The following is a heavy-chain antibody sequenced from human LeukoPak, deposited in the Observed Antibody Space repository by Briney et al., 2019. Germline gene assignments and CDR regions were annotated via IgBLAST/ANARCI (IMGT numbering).Heavy chain of an antibody. CDR1: GFTFSSYW. D-gene: IGHD2-8*01. J-gene: IGHJ4*02. CDR3: ARGVAGYCTNGVCYPLDY. V-gene: IGHV3-74*01. CDR2: INSDGSST. Sequence: LAGVSLRLSCAASGFTFSSYWMHWVRQAPGKGLVWVSRINSDGSSTSYADSVKGRFTISRDNAKNTLYLQMNSLRAEDTAVYYCARGVAGYCTNGVCYPLDYWGQGTLVTVSS.